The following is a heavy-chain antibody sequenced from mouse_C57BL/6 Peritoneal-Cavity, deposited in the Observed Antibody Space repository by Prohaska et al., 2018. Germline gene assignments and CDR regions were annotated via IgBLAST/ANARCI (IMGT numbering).Heavy chain of an antibody. Sequence: QVQLQQPGAELVRPGTSVKLSCKASGYTFTSYWMHWVKQRPGQGLEWIGVIDPSDSYTNYNQKFKGKATLTVDTSSSTAYMQLSSLTSEDSAVYYCARDYGSSSSYDMDYWGQGTSVTVSS. D-gene: IGHD1-1*01. V-gene: IGHV1-59*01. CDR1: GYTFTSYW. CDR2: IDPSDSYT. CDR3: ARDYGSSSSYDMDY. J-gene: IGHJ4*01.